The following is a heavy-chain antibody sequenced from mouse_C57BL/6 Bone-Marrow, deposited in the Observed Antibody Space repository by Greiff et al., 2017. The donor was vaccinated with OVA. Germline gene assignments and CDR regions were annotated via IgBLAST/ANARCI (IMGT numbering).Heavy chain of an antibody. D-gene: IGHD2-4*01. J-gene: IGHJ4*01. CDR1: GFSLTSYG. CDR2: IWRGGST. Sequence: VKLVESGPGLVQPSQSLSITCTVSGFSLTSYGVHWVRQSPGKGLEWLGVIWRGGSTDYNAAFMSRLSITKDNSKSQVFFKMNSLQADDTAIYYCAKNRGLRRPYYAMDYWGQGTSVTVSS. V-gene: IGHV2-5*01. CDR3: AKNRGLRRPYYAMDY.